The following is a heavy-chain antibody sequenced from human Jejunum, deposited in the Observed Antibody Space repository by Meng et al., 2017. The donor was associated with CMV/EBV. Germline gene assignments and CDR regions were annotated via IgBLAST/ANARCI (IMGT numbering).Heavy chain of an antibody. CDR3: AKVYYYESSEPYYFDS. CDR1: GVSFLTYG. CDR2: ILSDGYNK. D-gene: IGHD3-22*01. J-gene: IGHJ4*02. Sequence: GVSFLTYGLHWVGQAPGRGLEWVALILSDGYNKYYAESVKGRFTISRDNSKNTLYLEMNSLRAEDTAVYYCAKVYYYESSEPYYFDSWGQGTLVTVSS. V-gene: IGHV3-33*06.